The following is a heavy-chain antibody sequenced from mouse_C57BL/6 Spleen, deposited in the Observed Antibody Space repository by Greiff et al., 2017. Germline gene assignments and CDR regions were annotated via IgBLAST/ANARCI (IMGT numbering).Heavy chain of an antibody. J-gene: IGHJ2*01. CDR2: IWSGGST. Sequence: VQLQQSGPGLVQPSQSLSITCPVSGFSLTSYGVHWVRQSPGKGLEWLGVIWSGGSTDYNAAFISRLSISKDNSKSQVFFKMNSLQADDTAIYYCARNGRRLYYFDYWGQGTTLTVSS. CDR3: ARNGRRLYYFDY. CDR1: GFSLTSYG. D-gene: IGHD1-1*01. V-gene: IGHV2-2*01.